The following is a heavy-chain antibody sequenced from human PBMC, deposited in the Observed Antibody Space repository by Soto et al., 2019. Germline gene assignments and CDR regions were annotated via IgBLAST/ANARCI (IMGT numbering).Heavy chain of an antibody. J-gene: IGHJ4*02. Sequence: QVQLVESGGGLVKPGGSLRLSCAASGFSFSDYYMNWIRQAPGKGLEWISYISSRSGSTQYADSVKGRFTIFRDNAKKSLYLQMNSRRAEDTACARDRSGYDGTFDYWGQGTLVTGSS. D-gene: IGHD5-12*01. CDR2: ISSRSGST. V-gene: IGHV3-11*05. CDR3: RSGYDGTFDY. CDR1: GFSFSDYY.